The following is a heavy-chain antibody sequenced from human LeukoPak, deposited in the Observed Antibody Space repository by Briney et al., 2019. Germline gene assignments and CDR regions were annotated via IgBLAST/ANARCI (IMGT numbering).Heavy chain of an antibody. D-gene: IGHD3-9*01. Sequence: PGGSLRLSCVASGFTFSGVWMSWVRQAPGKGLEWVGLMKSMVIGGPRDYAAPVKGRFTISRDDSKNTLYLQMNSLKIEDTAMYYCVTGDFSGGTGYFPNWGQGTLVTVSS. CDR3: VTGDFSGGTGYFPN. V-gene: IGHV3-15*01. CDR2: MKSMVIGGPR. J-gene: IGHJ4*02. CDR1: GFTFSGVW.